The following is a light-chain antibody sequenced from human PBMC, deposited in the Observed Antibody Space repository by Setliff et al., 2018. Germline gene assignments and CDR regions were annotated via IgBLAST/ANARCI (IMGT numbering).Light chain of an antibody. CDR3: QAWDSSTVV. CDR2: EDI. CDR1: QLGDKY. Sequence: SYELTQPPSVSVSPGQTASITCSRHQLGDKYGCWYQQKPGQSPALVIYEDIKRPPGIPERFSASRSGNTATLTISGTQAMDEADYYCQAWDSSTVVFGGGTKVTVL. J-gene: IGLJ2*01. V-gene: IGLV3-1*01.